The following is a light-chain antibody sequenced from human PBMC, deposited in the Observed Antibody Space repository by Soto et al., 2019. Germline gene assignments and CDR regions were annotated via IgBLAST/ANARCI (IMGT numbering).Light chain of an antibody. Sequence: EIVLTQSPGTLYLSPGERATLSCRASQSGSRSYLDWYQQKPDQAPRLLIYGASGRTTGIPDRFSGSGSGTAFTFTITRLAPSAGSVSDCQQYGSAPPRYTFGQGNKLEIK. CDR3: QQYGSAPPRYT. J-gene: IGKJ2*01. V-gene: IGKV3-20*01. CDR2: GAS. CDR1: QSGSRSY.